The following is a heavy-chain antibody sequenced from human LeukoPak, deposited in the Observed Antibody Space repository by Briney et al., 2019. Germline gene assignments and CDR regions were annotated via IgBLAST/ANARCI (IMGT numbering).Heavy chain of an antibody. CDR1: GYSISSGYY. D-gene: IGHD2-2*01. Sequence: SETLSLTCTVSGYSISSGYYWGWIRQPPGKGLDWIGSIYHTGSTYYIPSLKSRVTISVDTSKNQFSLKLNSVTAAGTAVYYCARRTRDCGSISCYHDYWGQGTLVTVSS. CDR3: ARRTRDCGSISCYHDY. V-gene: IGHV4-38-2*02. J-gene: IGHJ4*02. CDR2: IYHTGST.